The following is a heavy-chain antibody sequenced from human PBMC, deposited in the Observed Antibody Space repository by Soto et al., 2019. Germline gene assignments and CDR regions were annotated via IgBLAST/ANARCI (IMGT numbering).Heavy chain of an antibody. Sequence: PGGSLRLSCAASGFTVSSNYMSWVRQAPGKGLEWVSYISSTGIYTNYADSVRGRFTISRDNAKNSLYLQMNSLRAEDTAVYYCARERNGYNSIFDYWGQGTLVTVSS. V-gene: IGHV3-11*05. CDR2: ISSTGIYT. J-gene: IGHJ4*02. CDR1: GFTVSSNY. D-gene: IGHD5-12*01. CDR3: ARERNGYNSIFDY.